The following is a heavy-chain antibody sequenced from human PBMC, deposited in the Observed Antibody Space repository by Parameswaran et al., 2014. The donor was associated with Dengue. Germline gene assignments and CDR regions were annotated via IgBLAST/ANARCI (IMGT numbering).Heavy chain of an antibody. Sequence: VRQAPGKDLEWLALIYWDDDRHYTPSLKGRLTIAKDTSQNQVVLTLTNVDPLDTATYYCARSSRLVSPYSHFDSWGQGTLVTVSS. CDR3: ARSSRLVSPYSHFDS. J-gene: IGHJ4*02. V-gene: IGHV2-70*19. D-gene: IGHD6-6*01. CDR2: IYWDDDR.